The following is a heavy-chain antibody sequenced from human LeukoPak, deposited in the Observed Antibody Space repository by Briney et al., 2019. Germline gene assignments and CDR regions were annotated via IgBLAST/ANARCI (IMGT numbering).Heavy chain of an antibody. CDR1: GYTFTNYA. V-gene: IGHV1-3*01. D-gene: IGHD2-15*01. Sequence: ASVKVSCKGSGYTFTNYAVRWVRQAPGQRLEWLGWINPGNGDTKYSQNFQGRVTVTSDTSAATAYVELNSLTSEDTAVYYCAGERWHCRVNCYSVYYYALDVWGQGTTVTVSS. J-gene: IGHJ6*02. CDR3: AGERWHCRVNCYSVYYYALDV. CDR2: INPGNGDT.